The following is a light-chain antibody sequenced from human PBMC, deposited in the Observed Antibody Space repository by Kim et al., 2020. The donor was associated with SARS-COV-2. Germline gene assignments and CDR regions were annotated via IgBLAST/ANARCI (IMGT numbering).Light chain of an antibody. CDR3: AAWDDRLKGLV. V-gene: IGLV1-44*01. CDR2: RND. Sequence: GQRVTMSCTGSSSHIGGNTVTWYQQFPGTAPKVVISRNDERPSGVSDRFSGSKSGTSASLAISGLQSEDEADYHCAAWDDRLKGLVFGGGTRLTVL. CDR1: SSHIGGNT. J-gene: IGLJ3*02.